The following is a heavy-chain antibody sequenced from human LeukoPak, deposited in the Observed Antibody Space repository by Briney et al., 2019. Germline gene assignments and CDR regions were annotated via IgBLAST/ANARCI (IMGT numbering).Heavy chain of an antibody. CDR1: GYTFTGYY. V-gene: IGHV1-2*02. CDR3: ARVHRVTMVRGAHGGYGMDV. D-gene: IGHD3-10*01. J-gene: IGHJ6*02. CDR2: INPNSGGT. Sequence: ASVKVSCKASGYTFTGYYMHWVRQAPGQGLEWMGWINPNSGGTNYAQKFQGRVTMTRDTSISTAYMELSRLRSDDTAVYYCARVHRVTMVRGAHGGYGMDVWGQGTTVTVSS.